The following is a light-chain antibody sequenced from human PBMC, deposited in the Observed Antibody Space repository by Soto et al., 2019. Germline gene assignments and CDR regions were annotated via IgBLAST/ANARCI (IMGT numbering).Light chain of an antibody. J-gene: IGLJ2*01. CDR1: SSDVGGHDY. Sequence: QSALTQVASVSGSPGQSITISCTATSSDVGGHDYVSWYLQHPGKAPKLLIYEVSKRPSGVPDRFSGSKSGNTASLTVSGLQAEDEADYYCSSYAGSNIVFGGGTKVTVL. CDR3: SSYAGSNIV. V-gene: IGLV2-8*01. CDR2: EVS.